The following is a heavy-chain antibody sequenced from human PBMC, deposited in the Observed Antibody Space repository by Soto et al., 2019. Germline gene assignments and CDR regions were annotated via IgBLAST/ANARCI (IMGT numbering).Heavy chain of an antibody. CDR1: GFTFSSYG. Sequence: QVQLVASGGGVVQPGRSLRLSCAASGFTFSSYGMHWVRQAPGKGLEWVAVIWYDGSNKYYADSVKGRFTISRDNSKNTLYLQMNSLRAEDTAVYYCARDPPTFGGVYYYYGMDVWGQGTTVTVSS. J-gene: IGHJ6*02. D-gene: IGHD3-16*01. CDR2: IWYDGSNK. V-gene: IGHV3-33*01. CDR3: ARDPPTFGGVYYYYGMDV.